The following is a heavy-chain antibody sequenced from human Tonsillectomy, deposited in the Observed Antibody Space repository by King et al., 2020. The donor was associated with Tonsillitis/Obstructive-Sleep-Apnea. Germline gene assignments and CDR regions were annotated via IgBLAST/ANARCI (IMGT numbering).Heavy chain of an antibody. V-gene: IGHV1-69*10. Sequence: QLVQSGAEVKKPGSSVKVSCKASGGTFSSYAISWVRQAPGQGLEWMGGIIPILGIANYAQTFQGRVTITADKSTSTAYMELSSLRSEDTAVYYCARESDYYGSGSYYNARYNWFDPWGQGTLVTVSS. CDR2: IIPILGIA. J-gene: IGHJ5*02. CDR1: GGTFSSYA. CDR3: ARESDYYGSGSYYNARYNWFDP. D-gene: IGHD3-10*01.